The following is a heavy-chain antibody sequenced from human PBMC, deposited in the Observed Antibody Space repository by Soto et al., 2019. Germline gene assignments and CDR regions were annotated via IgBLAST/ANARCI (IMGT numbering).Heavy chain of an antibody. CDR3: ARDYLVIPHRVIDY. Sequence: GGSLRLXCAASGFSFSNYAMNWVRQAPGKGLEWVSGISGGGGGTYYADSVKGRFTISRDNSKNTLYLQMNSLRAEDTAVYYCARDYLVIPHRVIDYWGQGTLVTVSS. J-gene: IGHJ4*02. CDR1: GFSFSNYA. CDR2: ISGGGGGT. D-gene: IGHD2-15*01. V-gene: IGHV3-23*01.